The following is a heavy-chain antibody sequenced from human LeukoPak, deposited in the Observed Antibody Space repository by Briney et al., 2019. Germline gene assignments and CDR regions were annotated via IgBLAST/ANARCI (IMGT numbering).Heavy chain of an antibody. D-gene: IGHD2-15*01. Sequence: GGSLRLSCAASGFTVSSNYMSWVRQAPGKGLEWVSVIYSGGSTYYADFVKGRFTISRDNSKNTLYLQMNSLRAEDTAVYYCARDAKSSYCSGGSCYVDYWGQGTLVTVSS. V-gene: IGHV3-53*01. J-gene: IGHJ4*02. CDR2: IYSGGST. CDR3: ARDAKSSYCSGGSCYVDY. CDR1: GFTVSSNY.